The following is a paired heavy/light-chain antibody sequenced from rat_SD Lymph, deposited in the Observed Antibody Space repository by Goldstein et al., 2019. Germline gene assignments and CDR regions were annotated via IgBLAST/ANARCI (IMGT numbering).Light chain of an antibody. V-gene: IGKV12S38*01. CDR2: AAN. CDR3: LQGSKFPLT. CDR1: EDIYSY. J-gene: IGKJ5*01. Sequence: DIQMTQSPASLSASLGETVSIECLASEDIYSYLAWYQQKPGKSPQLLIYAANRLQDGVPSRFSGSGSGTQYSLKISGMQPEDEGDYFCLQGSKFPLTFGSGTKLEIK.
Heavy chain of an antibody. CDR2: ISTGGGNT. J-gene: IGHJ3*01. V-gene: IGHV5S13*01. D-gene: IGHD1-6*01. CDR3: ARHEAYVYYGSHWFAY. Sequence: EVQLVESGGDLVQPGRSLKLSCAASGFTFSNYGMTWVCQAPTKGLEWVASISTGGGNTYYRDSVKGRFTISRDNAKNTLYLQMDSLRSEDTATYYCARHEAYVYYGSHWFAYWGQGTLVTVSS. CDR1: GFTFSNYG.